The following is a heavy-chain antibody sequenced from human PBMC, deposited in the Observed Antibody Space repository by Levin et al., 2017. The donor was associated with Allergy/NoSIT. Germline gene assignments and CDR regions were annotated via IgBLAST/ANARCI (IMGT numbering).Heavy chain of an antibody. J-gene: IGHJ3*01. Sequence: SETLSLTCTVSGGATSGYYWLWIRQFPGKGLEWIGYISHIGSTNYHPSLRSRVTMSLDTSRNQFSRKLSSVTAADTAVYYCARAHNWRYRLDAFDVWGRGTMVTVAA. D-gene: IGHD1-20*01. V-gene: IGHV4-59*01. CDR2: ISHIGST. CDR1: GGATSGYY. CDR3: ARAHNWRYRLDAFDV.